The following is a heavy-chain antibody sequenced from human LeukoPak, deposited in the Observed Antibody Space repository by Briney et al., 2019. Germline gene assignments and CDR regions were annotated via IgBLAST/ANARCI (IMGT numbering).Heavy chain of an antibody. D-gene: IGHD4-23*01. CDR2: INPNSGGT. V-gene: IGHV1-2*02. CDR3: ARAEDYGGKLFSDY. J-gene: IGHJ4*02. Sequence: ASVKVSCRASGYTFTGYYMHWVRQAPGEGLEWMGWINPNSGGTNYAQKFQGRVTMTRGTSISTAYMELSRLRSDDTAVYYCARAEDYGGKLFSDYWGQGTLVTVSS. CDR1: GYTFTGYY.